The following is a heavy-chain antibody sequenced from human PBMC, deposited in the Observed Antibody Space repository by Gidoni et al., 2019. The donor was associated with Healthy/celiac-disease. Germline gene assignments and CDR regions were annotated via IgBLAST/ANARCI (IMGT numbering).Heavy chain of an antibody. V-gene: IGHV4-59*01. J-gene: IGHJ1*01. Sequence: QVQLQESGPGLVKPSETLSLTCPVSGGSISSSYWSWIRQPPGKGLEWIGYIYYSGSTNYNPSLKSRVTISVDTSKNQFSLKLSSVTAADTAVYYCARGTTQDYYDSSGYIYFQHWGQGTLVTVSS. D-gene: IGHD3-22*01. CDR2: IYYSGST. CDR1: GGSISSSY. CDR3: ARGTTQDYYDSSGYIYFQH.